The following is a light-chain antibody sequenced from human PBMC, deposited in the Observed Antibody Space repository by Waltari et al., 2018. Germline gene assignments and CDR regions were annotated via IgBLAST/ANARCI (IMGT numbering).Light chain of an antibody. J-gene: IGKJ1*01. CDR1: QGISNY. CDR2: AAS. CDR3: QKYNSAPWT. Sequence: DIQITQPPSSLSASVGDRVTITRRASQGISNYLAWYQQKPGKVPQLLIYAASTVQSGVPSRFSGSGSGTDFTLTISSLQPEDVATYYCQKYNSAPWTFGQGTKVEIK. V-gene: IGKV1-27*01.